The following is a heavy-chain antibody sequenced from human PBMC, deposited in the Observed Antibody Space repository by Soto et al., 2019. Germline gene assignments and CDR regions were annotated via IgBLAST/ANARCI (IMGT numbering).Heavy chain of an antibody. Sequence: ASVKVSCKACGYTFTSYYMHWVRQAPGQGLEWMGIINPSGGSTSYAQKFQGRVTMTRDTSTSTVYMELSSLRSEDTAVYYCARDLILSNCPYYYYYGMDGCGQGTTVTVSS. CDR1: GYTFTSYY. D-gene: IGHD3-16*01. J-gene: IGHJ6*02. CDR2: INPSGGST. CDR3: ARDLILSNCPYYYYYGMDG. V-gene: IGHV1-46*01.